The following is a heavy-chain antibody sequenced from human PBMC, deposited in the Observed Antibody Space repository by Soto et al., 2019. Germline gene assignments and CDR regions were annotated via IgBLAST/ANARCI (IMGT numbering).Heavy chain of an antibody. Sequence: QVQLVQSGAEVKKPGASVKVSCKASGYTFTNYAMHWVRQAPGQRLEWMGWINAANGNTKYSQKFQGRVTITRDTSLSTASMELISLRSEDTALYYCARSSGYYYVDYWGQGTLVTVSS. D-gene: IGHD3-22*01. CDR1: GYTFTNYA. CDR3: ARSSGYYYVDY. V-gene: IGHV1-3*01. J-gene: IGHJ4*02. CDR2: INAANGNT.